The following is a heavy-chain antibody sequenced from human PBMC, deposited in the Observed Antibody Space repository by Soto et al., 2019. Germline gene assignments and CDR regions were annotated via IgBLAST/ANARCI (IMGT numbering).Heavy chain of an antibody. CDR3: ARGGIFGVVYHYGMDV. V-gene: IGHV1-46*01. J-gene: IGHJ6*02. D-gene: IGHD3-3*01. CDR2: INPSGGST. Sequence: ASVKVSCKASGYTFTSYYMHWVRQAPGQGLEWMGIINPSGGSTSYAQKFQGRVTMTRDTSTSTVYMELSSLRSEDTAVYYCARGGIFGVVYHYGMDVWGQGTTVTVSS. CDR1: GYTFTSYY.